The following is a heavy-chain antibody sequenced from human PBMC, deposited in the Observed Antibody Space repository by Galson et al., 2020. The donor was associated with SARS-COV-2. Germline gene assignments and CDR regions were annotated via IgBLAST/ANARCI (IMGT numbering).Heavy chain of an antibody. CDR1: GFTFDAYA. D-gene: IGHD3-22*01. CDR3: ATLPNYYDSSGYVDY. Sequence: GGSLRLSCAASGFTFDAYAMHWVRQAPGKGLEWVSGISWHSGSIGYADSVKGRFTISRDNAKNSLYLQMNSLRAEDTALYYCATLPNYYDSSGYVDYWGQGTLVTVSS. CDR2: ISWHSGSI. V-gene: IGHV3-9*01. J-gene: IGHJ4*02.